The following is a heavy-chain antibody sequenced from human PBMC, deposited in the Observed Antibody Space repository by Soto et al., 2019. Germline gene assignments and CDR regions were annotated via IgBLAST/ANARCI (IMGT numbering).Heavy chain of an antibody. D-gene: IGHD1-20*01. CDR3: VRVGIAGQWFDP. CDR2: IFHSGST. V-gene: IGHV4-31*03. CDR1: RAFINSGGFY. Sequence: PSETLSLTCSVSRAFINSGGFYYSWIRQPPGKVLEWLVYIFHSGSTLYNPSLRCRLTLSSDTSRNQLSLHLTYVTAADTAVYYCVRVGIAGQWFDPWGQGILVTVSS. J-gene: IGHJ5*02.